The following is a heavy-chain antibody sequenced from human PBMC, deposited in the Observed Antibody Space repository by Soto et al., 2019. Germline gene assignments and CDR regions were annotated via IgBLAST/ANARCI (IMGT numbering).Heavy chain of an antibody. Sequence: SENLPLTCTVSGGSTSSYYWSSIRQPPVKRLEWIGYIYYSGSTNYNPSLKSRVTISVDTSKNQFSLKLSSVTAADTAVYYCASLTNYYDSSGYYRGGRWFDPWGQGTLVTVS. CDR1: GGSTSSYY. V-gene: IGHV4-59*08. CDR2: IYYSGST. J-gene: IGHJ5*02. CDR3: ASLTNYYDSSGYYRGGRWFDP. D-gene: IGHD3-22*01.